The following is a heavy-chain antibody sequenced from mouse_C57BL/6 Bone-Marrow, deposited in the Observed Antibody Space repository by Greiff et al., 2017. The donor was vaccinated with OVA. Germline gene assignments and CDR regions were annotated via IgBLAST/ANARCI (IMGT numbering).Heavy chain of an antibody. CDR3: AKLYYDNDVAD. J-gene: IGHJ3*01. V-gene: IGHV1-81*01. CDR1: GYTFTSYG. Sequence: VQLQQSGAELARPGASVKLSCKASGYTFTSYGISWVKQRTGQGLEWIGEIYPRSGNIYYNEKFKGKVTLTADKSSSTAYMELRSLTSEDCAVYFCAKLYYDNDVADWGQGTLVTVSA. D-gene: IGHD2-4*01. CDR2: IYPRSGNI.